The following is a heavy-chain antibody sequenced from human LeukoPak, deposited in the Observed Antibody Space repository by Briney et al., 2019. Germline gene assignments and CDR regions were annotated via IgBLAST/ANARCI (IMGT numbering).Heavy chain of an antibody. D-gene: IGHD5-24*01. CDR1: GFTFSNYG. CDR3: ARDRREMATITYGAFDV. J-gene: IGHJ3*01. CDR2: IWYDGSNK. V-gene: IGHV3-33*01. Sequence: GGSLRLACAASGFTFSNYGMHWVRQAPGKGLEWVAVIWYDGSNKYYADSVKGRFTISRDNSKNTLYLQMNSLRAEDTAVYYCARDRREMATITYGAFDVWGQGTMVTVSS.